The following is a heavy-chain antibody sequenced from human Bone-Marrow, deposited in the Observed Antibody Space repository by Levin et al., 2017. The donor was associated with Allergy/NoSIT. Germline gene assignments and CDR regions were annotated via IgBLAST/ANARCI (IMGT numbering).Heavy chain of an antibody. Sequence: SQTLSLTCAVDCGSFSGHYWSWIRQPPGKGLEWIGEINHSGSTNYNPSLKSRVTMSVDRSKNQFSLKLSSVTAAVTAVYYCAGRGIYSSTWYTAIDIWGQGTMVTVSS. CDR1: CGSFSGHY. CDR3: AGRGIYSSTWYTAIDI. J-gene: IGHJ3*02. D-gene: IGHD6-13*01. V-gene: IGHV4-34*01. CDR2: INHSGST.